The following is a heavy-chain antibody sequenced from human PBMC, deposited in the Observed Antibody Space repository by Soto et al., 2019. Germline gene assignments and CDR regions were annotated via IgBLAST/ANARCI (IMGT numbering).Heavy chain of an antibody. Sequence: SETLSLTCTVSGGSISSGDYYWSWIRQPPGKGLEWIGYIYYSGSTYYNPSLKSRVTISVDTSKNQFSLKLRSVTAADTAVYYCARESRFLEWLAGMDVWGQRTTVTVSS. D-gene: IGHD3-3*01. CDR1: GGSISSGDYY. V-gene: IGHV4-30-4*01. J-gene: IGHJ6*02. CDR3: ARESRFLEWLAGMDV. CDR2: IYYSGST.